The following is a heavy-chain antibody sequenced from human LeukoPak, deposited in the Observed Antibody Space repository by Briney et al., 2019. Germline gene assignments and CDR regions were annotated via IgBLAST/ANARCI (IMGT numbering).Heavy chain of an antibody. J-gene: IGHJ4*02. V-gene: IGHV4-39*01. CDR3: ATVNRNGFRSDS. CDR1: GGSISSSSYY. D-gene: IGHD1-14*01. CDR2: IYYTETT. Sequence: SETLSLTCTVSGGSISSSSYYWGWIRQSPGKGLEWFGSIYYTETTQYNPSLKSRVTISVDTSKNQFSLRLTSVTAADTAVYYCATVNRNGFRSDSWGQGTLVTVSS.